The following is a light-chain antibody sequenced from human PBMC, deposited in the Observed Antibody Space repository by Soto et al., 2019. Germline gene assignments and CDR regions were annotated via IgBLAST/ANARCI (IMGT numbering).Light chain of an antibody. V-gene: IGKV1-39*01. J-gene: IGKJ1*01. CDR2: AAS. CDR1: QSISTY. Sequence: DIQMTQSPSSLSASVGDRVTITCRASQSISTYLNWYQQTPGKAPKLLIYAASSLQSGVPSRFSGSVSGTFFSLTTSSLHPEDSATYSRKQSYSPPPTFGQGAKVDI. CDR3: KQSYSPPPT.